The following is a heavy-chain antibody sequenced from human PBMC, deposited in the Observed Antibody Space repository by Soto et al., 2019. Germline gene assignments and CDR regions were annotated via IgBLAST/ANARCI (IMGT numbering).Heavy chain of an antibody. CDR3: AKGNDGYYFDY. D-gene: IGHD3-3*01. CDR2: INPAGSVT. CDR1: GISFVSHY. Sequence: GASVKVSCKASGISFVSHYVRWVRQAPGQGPEWMGVINPAGSVTVYALKLQDRVTVTRDTSTSTVYMELNSLTAEDTAVYYCAKGNDGYYFDYWGQGTLVTVSS. V-gene: IGHV1-46*01. J-gene: IGHJ4*02.